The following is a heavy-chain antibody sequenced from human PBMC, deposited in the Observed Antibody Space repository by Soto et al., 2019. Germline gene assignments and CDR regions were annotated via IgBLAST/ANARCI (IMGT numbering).Heavy chain of an antibody. Sequence: GGSLRLSCVASGFNFDDSAMNWVRQVPGKGLEWVSGITWNSGHILYADSVRGRFTISRDNAKKSLYLELNSLRPEDTALYYCAKGRSSMIVVVMDYWGQGTPVTVS. J-gene: IGHJ4*02. CDR2: ITWNSGHI. CDR1: GFNFDDSA. CDR3: AKGRSSMIVVVMDY. V-gene: IGHV3-9*01. D-gene: IGHD3-22*01.